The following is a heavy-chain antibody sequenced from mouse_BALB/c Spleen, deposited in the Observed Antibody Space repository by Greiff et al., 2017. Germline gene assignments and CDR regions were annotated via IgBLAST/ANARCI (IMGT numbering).Heavy chain of an antibody. J-gene: IGHJ1*01. Sequence: VQLQQSGPELVKPGASVKISCKASGYTFTSYWMHWVKQRPGQGLEWIGEINPSNGRTNYNEKFKSKATLTVDKSSSTAYMQLSSLTSEDSAVYYCARVDWYFDVWGAGTTVTVSS. V-gene: IGHV1S81*02. CDR3: ARVDWYFDV. CDR1: GYTFTSYW. CDR2: INPSNGRT.